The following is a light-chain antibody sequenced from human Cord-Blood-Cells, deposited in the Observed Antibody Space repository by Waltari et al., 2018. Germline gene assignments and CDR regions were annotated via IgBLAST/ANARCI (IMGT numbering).Light chain of an antibody. CDR3: QQYDNLT. CDR1: QDISNY. CDR2: DAS. Sequence: DIQMTQSPSSLSASVGDRVTIPCPASQDISNYLNWYQQNPGKAPKLLIYDASNLETGVPSRFSGSGSGTDFTFTISSLQPEDIATYYCQQYDNLTFGGGTKVEIK. J-gene: IGKJ4*01. V-gene: IGKV1-33*01.